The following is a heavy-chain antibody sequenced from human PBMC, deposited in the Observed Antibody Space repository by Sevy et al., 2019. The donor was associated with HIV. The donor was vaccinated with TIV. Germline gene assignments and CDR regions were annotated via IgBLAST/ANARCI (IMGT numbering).Heavy chain of an antibody. CDR1: GGSISGYY. D-gene: IGHD6-13*01. CDR3: AREDFGSSWLYYYMDV. J-gene: IGHJ6*03. CDR2: VYASSST. V-gene: IGHV4-4*07. Sequence: SETLSLTCTVSGGSISGYYWSWIRQSAGKGLEWIGRVYASSSTNYNPSLRSRVTISVDTSSNQFSLNLHSVTAADTAVHYCAREDFGSSWLYYYMDVWGKGTPVTVSS.